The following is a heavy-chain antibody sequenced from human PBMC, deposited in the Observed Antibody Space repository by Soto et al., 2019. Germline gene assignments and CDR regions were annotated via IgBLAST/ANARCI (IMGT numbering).Heavy chain of an antibody. J-gene: IGHJ4*02. Sequence: PGGSLRLSCAASGFTFSSYWMSWVRQAPGKGLEWVANIKQDGSEKYYVDSVKGRFTISRDNAKNSLYLQMNSLRAEDTAVYYCARLISGWYFYFDYWGQGTLVTVSS. CDR2: IKQDGSEK. CDR3: ARLISGWYFYFDY. V-gene: IGHV3-7*01. D-gene: IGHD6-19*01. CDR1: GFTFSSYW.